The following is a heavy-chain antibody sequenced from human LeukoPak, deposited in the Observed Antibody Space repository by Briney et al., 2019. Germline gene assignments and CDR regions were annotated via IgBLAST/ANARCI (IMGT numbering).Heavy chain of an antibody. CDR2: IDNSGTT. V-gene: IGHV4-39*01. Sequence: PSETLSLTCTVSGASISSSPYYWGWIRQPPGKGLEWIGCIDNSGTTHYNPSLKSRVIITVDISKNQFSLERNSVTAAYTAVYYCARLYRDGSYYYYYMDVWGKGTTVTVS. D-gene: IGHD2-2*02. J-gene: IGHJ6*03. CDR3: ARLYRDGSYYYYYMDV. CDR1: GASISSSPYY.